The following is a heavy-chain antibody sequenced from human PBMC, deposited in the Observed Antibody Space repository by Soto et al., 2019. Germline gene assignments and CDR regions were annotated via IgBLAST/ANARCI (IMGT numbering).Heavy chain of an antibody. Sequence: QVQLVQSGAEVKKPGSSVKVSCKASGGTFSSYAISWVRQAPGQGLEWMGGIIPIFGTANYAQKFQGRVKITADESTSTAYMELSSLRSEDTAVYYCARGGLWFGEFPPNNWFDPWGQGTLVTVSS. D-gene: IGHD3-10*01. J-gene: IGHJ5*02. CDR1: GGTFSSYA. CDR3: ARGGLWFGEFPPNNWFDP. V-gene: IGHV1-69*01. CDR2: IIPIFGTA.